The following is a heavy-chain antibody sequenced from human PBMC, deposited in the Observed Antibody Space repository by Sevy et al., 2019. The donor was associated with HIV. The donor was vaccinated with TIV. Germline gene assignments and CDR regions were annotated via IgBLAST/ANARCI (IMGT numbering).Heavy chain of an antibody. J-gene: IGHJ4*02. CDR1: GGTFSSYA. CDR2: IIPIFGTA. V-gene: IGHV1-69*13. Sequence: ASVKVSCKASGGTFSSYAISWVRQAPGQGLEWMGGIIPIFGTANYAQKFQGRVTITADESTSTAYMELSSLRSEDTAVYYCARERTTGKTHLDYWGQGTLVTVSS. CDR3: ARERTTGKTHLDY. D-gene: IGHD1-1*01.